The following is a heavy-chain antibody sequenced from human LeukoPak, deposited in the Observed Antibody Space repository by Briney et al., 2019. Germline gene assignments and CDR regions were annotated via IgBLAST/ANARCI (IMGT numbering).Heavy chain of an antibody. CDR2: INPSGGST. J-gene: IGHJ4*02. V-gene: IGHV1-46*01. CDR3: AKRSEYYCSSTSCYVDY. Sequence: ASVKVSCKASGYTFTSYYMHWVRQAPGQGLEWMGIINPSGGSTSYAQKFQGRVTMTRDTSTRTVYMELSSLRAEDTAVYYCAKRSEYYCSSTSCYVDYWGQGTLVTVSS. D-gene: IGHD2-2*01. CDR1: GYTFTSYY.